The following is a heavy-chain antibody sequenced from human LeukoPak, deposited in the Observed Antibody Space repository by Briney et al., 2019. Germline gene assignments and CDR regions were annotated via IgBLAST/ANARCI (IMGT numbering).Heavy chain of an antibody. CDR3: SRENGAFSPFGY. D-gene: IGHD2-8*01. Sequence: PSETLSLTCAVSGGSVSSYIWWSWVRQPPGKGPEWIGEISHSGTTNYNPSLESRVTVSLDKSKNQLSINLTSVTAADTAVYYCSRENGAFSPFGYWGQGTLVTVLS. V-gene: IGHV4-4*02. J-gene: IGHJ4*02. CDR2: ISHSGTT. CDR1: GGSVSSYIW.